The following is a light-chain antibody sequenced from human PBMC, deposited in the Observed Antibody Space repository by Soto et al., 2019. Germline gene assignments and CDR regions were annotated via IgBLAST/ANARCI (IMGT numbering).Light chain of an antibody. CDR3: QHYKTFPYT. CDR2: KAS. V-gene: IGKV1-5*03. CDR1: QSVSSW. J-gene: IGKJ2*01. Sequence: DIPMTQSPSTLSAAVGDRVTITCRASQSVSSWLAWYQQKPGKAPKLLIYKASTLETGVPSRFSGSGSGTEFTLTISSLQAEDFATYYCQHYKTFPYTFAQGTKLEI.